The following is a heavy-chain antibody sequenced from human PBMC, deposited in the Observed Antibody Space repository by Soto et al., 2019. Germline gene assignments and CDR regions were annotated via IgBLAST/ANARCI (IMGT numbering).Heavy chain of an antibody. Sequence: PSETLSLTFTVSGGSISSSSYYWGWIRQPPGKGLEWIGSIYYSGSTYYNPSLKSRVTISVDTSKNQFSLKLSSVPAADPAVYYCARHLPKYYDFWSDPYYFDYWGQGTLVTVYS. J-gene: IGHJ4*02. CDR2: IYYSGST. CDR1: GGSISSSSYY. V-gene: IGHV4-39*01. D-gene: IGHD3-3*01. CDR3: ARHLPKYYDFWSDPYYFDY.